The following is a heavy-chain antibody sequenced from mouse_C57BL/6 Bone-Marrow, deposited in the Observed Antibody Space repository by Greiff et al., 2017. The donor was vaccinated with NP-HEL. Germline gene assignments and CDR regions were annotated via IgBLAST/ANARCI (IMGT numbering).Heavy chain of an antibody. J-gene: IGHJ4*01. CDR1: GFTFSDYY. V-gene: IGHV5-12*01. D-gene: IGHD1-1*01. Sequence: EVKLMESGGGLVQPGGSLKLSCAASGFTFSDYYMYWVRQTPEKRLEWVAYISNGGGSTYYPDTVKGRFTISRDNAKNTLYLQMSSMKSEDTAMYYCARDYYGSTDAMDYWGQGTSVTVSA. CDR2: ISNGGGST. CDR3: ARDYYGSTDAMDY.